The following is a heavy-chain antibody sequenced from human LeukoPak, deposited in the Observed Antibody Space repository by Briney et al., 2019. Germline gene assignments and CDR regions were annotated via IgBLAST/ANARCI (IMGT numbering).Heavy chain of an antibody. Sequence: ASVKVSCKASGYTFTGYYMHWVRQAPGQGLEWMGWINPNSGGTNYAQKFQGRVTTTRDTSISTAYMELSRLRSDDAAVYYCARGAPYYYDSSGYYWARYWGQGTLVTVSS. V-gene: IGHV1-2*02. CDR3: ARGAPYYYDSSGYYWARY. CDR2: INPNSGGT. J-gene: IGHJ4*02. CDR1: GYTFTGYY. D-gene: IGHD3-22*01.